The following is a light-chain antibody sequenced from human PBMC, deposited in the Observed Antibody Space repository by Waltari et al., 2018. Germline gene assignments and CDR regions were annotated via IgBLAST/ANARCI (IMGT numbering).Light chain of an antibody. CDR2: GNS. J-gene: IGLJ2*01. V-gene: IGLV1-40*01. CDR3: QSYDSSLSGSRV. Sequence: QSVLTPPPSVSGAPGQRVTISCTGSSSNIGAGYDVHWYQQPPGTAPKLRMYGNSNRPAGVPDRFSGSKSGTSASLAITGLQAEDEADYYCQSYDSSLSGSRVFGGGTKLTVL. CDR1: SSNIGAGYD.